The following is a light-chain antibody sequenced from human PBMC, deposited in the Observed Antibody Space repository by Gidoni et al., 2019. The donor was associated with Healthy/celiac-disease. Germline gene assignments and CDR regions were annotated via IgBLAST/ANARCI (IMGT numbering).Light chain of an antibody. V-gene: IGKV1-39*01. CDR2: AAS. Sequence: IHTTQSPSSLSASGGDRVTITCRASQSISSYLVWYQQKPGKAPKLLIYAASSLPSGVPSRFSGSGSGTDFTLTISSLQPEDFATYYCQQRCNTPLTFGPGTKVDIK. J-gene: IGKJ3*01. CDR3: QQRCNTPLT. CDR1: QSISSY.